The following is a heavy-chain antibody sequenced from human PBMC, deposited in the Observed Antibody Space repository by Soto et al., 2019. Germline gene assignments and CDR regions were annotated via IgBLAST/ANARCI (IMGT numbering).Heavy chain of an antibody. Sequence: QVQLQQWGAGLLKPSETLSLTCAVYGGSFSGYYWRWIRQPPGKGLEWIGEINHSGSTNYNPSLKSRVTISVDTSKNQFSLKLSSVTAADTAVYYCARGRRDYATKIIDYWGQGTLVTVSS. J-gene: IGHJ4*02. V-gene: IGHV4-34*01. D-gene: IGHD4-17*01. CDR2: INHSGST. CDR1: GGSFSGYY. CDR3: ARGRRDYATKIIDY.